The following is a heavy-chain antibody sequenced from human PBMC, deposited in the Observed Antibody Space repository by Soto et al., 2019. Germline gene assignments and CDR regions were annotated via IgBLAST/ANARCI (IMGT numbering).Heavy chain of an antibody. D-gene: IGHD3-9*01. CDR2: IDPSDSYT. Sequence: RGESLKISCKGSGYSFTSYWISWVRQMPGKGLEWMGRIDPSDSYTNYSPSFQGHVTISADKSISTAYLQWSSLKASDTAMYYCARHEMSRYDILTGYYLGGMDVWGQGTTVTVSS. J-gene: IGHJ6*02. CDR1: GYSFTSYW. CDR3: ARHEMSRYDILTGYYLGGMDV. V-gene: IGHV5-10-1*01.